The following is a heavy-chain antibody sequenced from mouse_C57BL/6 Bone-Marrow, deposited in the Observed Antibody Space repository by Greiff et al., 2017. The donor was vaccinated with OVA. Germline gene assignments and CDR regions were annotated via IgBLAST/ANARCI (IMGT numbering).Heavy chain of an antibody. Sequence: QVHVKQPGAELVKPGASVKLSCKASGYTFTSYWMHWVKQRPGQGLEWIGMIHPNSGSTNYNEKFKSKATLTVDKSSSTAYMQLSSLTSEDSAVYYCARWDWYYGSSELFDYWGQGTTLTVSS. D-gene: IGHD1-1*01. CDR2: IHPNSGST. V-gene: IGHV1-64*01. CDR3: ARWDWYYGSSELFDY. CDR1: GYTFTSYW. J-gene: IGHJ2*01.